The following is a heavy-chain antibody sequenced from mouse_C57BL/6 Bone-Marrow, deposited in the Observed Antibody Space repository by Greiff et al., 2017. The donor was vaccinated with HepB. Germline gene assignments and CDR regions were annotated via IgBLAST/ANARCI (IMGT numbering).Heavy chain of an antibody. J-gene: IGHJ4*01. Sequence: VQLQQSGAELVKPGASVKLSCKASGYTFTEYTIHWVKQRSGQGLVWIGWLYPGSGSIKYNEKFKDTATLTADKSSSTVYMELSRLTSEDAAVYFCARHAFTTVVAPAMDYWGQGTSVTVSS. CDR2: LYPGSGSI. CDR1: GYTFTEYT. V-gene: IGHV1-62-2*01. D-gene: IGHD1-1*01. CDR3: ARHAFTTVVAPAMDY.